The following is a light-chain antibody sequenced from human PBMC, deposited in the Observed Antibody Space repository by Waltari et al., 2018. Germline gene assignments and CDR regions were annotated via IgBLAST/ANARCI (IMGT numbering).Light chain of an antibody. Sequence: DIVMTQSPDSLAVSLGERATINCKSSQSVLYSSNNKNYLAWYQQKPGQPPKLLICWASIRESGVPDRFSGSGSGTDFTLTISSLQAEDVAVYYCQQYYSSPHTFGQGTKLEI. CDR3: QQYYSSPHT. CDR2: WAS. V-gene: IGKV4-1*01. J-gene: IGKJ2*01. CDR1: QSVLYSSNNKNY.